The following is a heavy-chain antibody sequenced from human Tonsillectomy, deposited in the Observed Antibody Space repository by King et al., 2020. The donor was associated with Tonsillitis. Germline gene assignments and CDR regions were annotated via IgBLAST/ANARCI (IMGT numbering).Heavy chain of an antibody. Sequence: VQLVESGAEVKKPGASVKVSCEASGYTFTTFDINWVRQATGLGLEWMGWVNPNSGNTGYAQKFQGRVTMTKNTSINTAYMELSSLGSEDTAVYYCAREGQDYYFDYWGQGTLVTVFS. J-gene: IGHJ4*02. V-gene: IGHV1-8*01. CDR2: VNPNSGNT. CDR1: GYTFTTFD. CDR3: AREGQDYYFDY.